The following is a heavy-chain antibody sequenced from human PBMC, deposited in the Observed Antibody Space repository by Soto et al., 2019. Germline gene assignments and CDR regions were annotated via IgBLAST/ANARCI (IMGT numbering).Heavy chain of an antibody. CDR3: AGGPSVAGSFDFDY. D-gene: IGHD6-19*01. CDR2: ISSSGSTI. CDR1: GFTFSSYE. V-gene: IGHV3-48*03. J-gene: IGHJ4*02. Sequence: GGSLRLSCAASGFTFSSYEMNWVRQAPGKGLEWVSYISSSGSTIYYADSEKGRFTISRDNAKNSLYLQMNSLRAEATAVYYCAGGPSVAGSFDFDYWGQGTLVTVSS.